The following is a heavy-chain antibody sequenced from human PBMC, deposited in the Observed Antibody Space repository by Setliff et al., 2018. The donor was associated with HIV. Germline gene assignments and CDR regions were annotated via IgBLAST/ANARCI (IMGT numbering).Heavy chain of an antibody. Sequence: PSETLSLTCAVYGCSLSGYYWSWIRQPPGKGLEWFGEINHSGSTNYNPSLKSRVTISVDTSKNQFSLKLNSVTALDTAVYYCARKGSSSRSQEYYYDFWGQGTLVTVSS. CDR1: GCSLSGYY. J-gene: IGHJ4*02. CDR2: INHSGST. D-gene: IGHD6-13*01. V-gene: IGHV4-34*01. CDR3: ARKGSSSRSQEYYYDF.